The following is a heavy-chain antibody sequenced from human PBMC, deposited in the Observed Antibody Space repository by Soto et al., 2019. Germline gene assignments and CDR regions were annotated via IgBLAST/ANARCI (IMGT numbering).Heavy chain of an antibody. V-gene: IGHV4-34*01. CDR2: INHSGSA. Sequence: PSETLSLTCDVYGGSFSGYIWTWIRQTPGKGLQWIGQINHSGSANYNPSLKSRVTISVDTSKNQFSLKLSSVTAADTAVYYCARELEGGGMDVWGQGTTVTVSS. D-gene: IGHD3-3*02. CDR1: GGSFSGYI. CDR3: ARELEGGGMDV. J-gene: IGHJ6*02.